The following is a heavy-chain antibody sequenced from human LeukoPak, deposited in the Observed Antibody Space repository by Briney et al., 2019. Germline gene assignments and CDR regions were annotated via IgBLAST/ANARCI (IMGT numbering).Heavy chain of an antibody. J-gene: IGHJ4*02. CDR1: GFTPSSYW. D-gene: IGHD2-8*02. CDR3: ARDQLHCTGGTCYFEY. V-gene: IGHV3-74*01. Sequence: GGSLRLSCAASGFTPSSYWMHWVRQAPGKGLVWVSRISGNGSSTTYADSVKGRFTISRDNAKNTLYLQMNSLRAEDTAVYFCARDQLHCTGGTCYFEYWGQGTLVTVSS. CDR2: ISGNGSST.